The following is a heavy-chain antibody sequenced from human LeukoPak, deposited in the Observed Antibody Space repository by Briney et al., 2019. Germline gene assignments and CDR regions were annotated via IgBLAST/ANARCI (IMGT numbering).Heavy chain of an antibody. D-gene: IGHD3-10*01. CDR3: ARDYGRSRDYGMDV. CDR1: GFTFSNYW. J-gene: IGHJ6*02. Sequence: GGSLRLSCAASGFTFSNYWMHWVRHAPGKGLVWVSRINSDGSSTTYADSVKGRFTISRDNAKYTLYLQMNSLRAEDTAVYYCARDYGRSRDYGMDVWGQGTTVTVSS. CDR2: INSDGSST. V-gene: IGHV3-74*01.